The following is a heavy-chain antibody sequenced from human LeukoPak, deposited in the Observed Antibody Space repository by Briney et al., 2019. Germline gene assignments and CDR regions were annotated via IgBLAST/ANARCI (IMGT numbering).Heavy chain of an antibody. J-gene: IGHJ4*02. CDR3: ARGLRSVDTAMVTGDY. CDR1: GFTFSSYW. CDR2: IKQDGSEK. V-gene: IGHV3-7*01. Sequence: GGSLRLSCAAAGFTFSSYWMSWGRQAPGKGLEWVANIKQDGSEKYYVDSVKGRFTISRDNAKNSLYLQMNSLRAEDTAVYYCARGLRSVDTAMVTGDYWGQGTLVTVSS. D-gene: IGHD5-18*01.